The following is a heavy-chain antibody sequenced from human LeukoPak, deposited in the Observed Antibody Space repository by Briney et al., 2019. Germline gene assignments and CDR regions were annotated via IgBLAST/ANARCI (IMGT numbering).Heavy chain of an antibody. J-gene: IGHJ4*02. CDR3: AKGQSSSWFVRTDTYYFDY. CDR1: GFTFSTYA. CDR2: FTGGEGIT. D-gene: IGHD6-13*01. Sequence: GGSLRLSCAASGFTFSTYAMSWVRQAPGKGLEWVSTFTGGEGITHYADSVKGRFTISRDNSKNTLYLQMNSLRAEDTAVYYCAKGQSSSWFVRTDTYYFDYWGQGTLVTVSS. V-gene: IGHV3-23*01.